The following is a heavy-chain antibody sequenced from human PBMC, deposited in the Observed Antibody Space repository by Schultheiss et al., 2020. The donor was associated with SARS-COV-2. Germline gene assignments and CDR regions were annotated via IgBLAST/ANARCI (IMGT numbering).Heavy chain of an antibody. J-gene: IGHJ5*02. Sequence: SQTLSLTCTVSGGSISSDSYYWGWIRQPPGKGLEWIGRIYTSGSTNYNPSLKSRVTMSVDTSKNQFSLKLSSVTAADTAVYYCARRVPGLGFDPWGQGTLVTVSS. CDR3: ARRVPGLGFDP. D-gene: IGHD2-2*01. V-gene: IGHV4-61*02. CDR1: GGSISSDSYY. CDR2: IYTSGST.